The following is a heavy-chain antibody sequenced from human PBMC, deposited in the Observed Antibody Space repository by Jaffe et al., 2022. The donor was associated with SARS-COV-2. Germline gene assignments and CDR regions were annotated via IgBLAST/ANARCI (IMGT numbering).Heavy chain of an antibody. CDR2: INAVNGDT. Sequence: QVQLVQSGAEVKKPGASVKVSCKASGYSLTSYIIHWVRQAPGQRLEWMGWINAVNGDTKYSQKFQGRVTSTRDTSANTAYLELSSLRFEDTAVYYCAREKHGDTWFDPWGQGTLVTVSS. CDR3: AREKHGDTWFDP. V-gene: IGHV1-3*01. CDR1: GYSLTSYI. J-gene: IGHJ5*02. D-gene: IGHD5-18*01.